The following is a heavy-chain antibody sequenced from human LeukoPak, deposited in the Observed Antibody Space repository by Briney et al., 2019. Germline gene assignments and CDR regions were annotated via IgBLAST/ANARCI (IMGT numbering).Heavy chain of an antibody. V-gene: IGHV4-31*03. CDR3: ARGNYDILTGQSWGGSSRFNWFDP. CDR1: GGSISSGGYY. D-gene: IGHD3-9*01. J-gene: IGHJ5*02. Sequence: PSQTLSLTCTVSGGSISSGGYYWSWIRQHPGKGLEWIGYIYYSGSTYYNPSLKSRVTMSVDTSKNQFSLKLSSVTAADTAVYYCARGNYDILTGQSWGGSSRFNWFDPWGQGTLVTVSS. CDR2: IYYSGST.